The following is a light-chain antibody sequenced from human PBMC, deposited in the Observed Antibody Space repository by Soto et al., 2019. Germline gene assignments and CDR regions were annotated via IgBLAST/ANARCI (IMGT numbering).Light chain of an antibody. CDR3: QQYNTYWT. CDR2: GVS. Sequence: EIVMTQSPATLSVSPGERVTLSCRASQSLGRGLAWYQQKPGQAPRLLIYGVSTRGTTIPARFSGSGSGTEFTLTITGLQPDDFATYYCQQYNTYWTFGQGTKVEI. CDR1: QSLGRG. J-gene: IGKJ1*01. V-gene: IGKV3-15*01.